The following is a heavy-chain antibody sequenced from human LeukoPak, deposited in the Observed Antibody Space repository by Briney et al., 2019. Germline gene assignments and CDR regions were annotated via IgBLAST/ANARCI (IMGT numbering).Heavy chain of an antibody. CDR3: ARVSKYYGSGSYQTNQLDY. CDR2: IYYSGSS. V-gene: IGHV4-30-4*01. Sequence: SQTLSLTLIFCVGIHRRGDYYWRWIRKPPARGLEWIEYIYYSGSSYYNPSLKSRVTTSVDTSKKRLSLKLSSVTAADTGVYYCARVSKYYGSGSYQTNQLDYWSQGTLVTVSS. D-gene: IGHD3-10*01. CDR1: VGIHRRGDYY. J-gene: IGHJ4*02.